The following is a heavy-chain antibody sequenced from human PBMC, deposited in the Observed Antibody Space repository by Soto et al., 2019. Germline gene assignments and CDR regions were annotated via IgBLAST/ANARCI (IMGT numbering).Heavy chain of an antibody. CDR3: ARVLXYSSSSGAGHEYYGMDV. CDR2: IYYSGST. D-gene: IGHD6-6*01. CDR1: GGSISSYY. V-gene: IGHV4-59*01. J-gene: IGHJ6*02. Sequence: SETLSLTCTVSGGSISSYYWSWIRQPPGKGLEWIGYIYYSGSTNYNPSLKSRVTISVDTSKNQFSLKLSTVTAADTAVYYCARVLXYSSSSGAGHEYYGMDVWGQGTTVTVSS.